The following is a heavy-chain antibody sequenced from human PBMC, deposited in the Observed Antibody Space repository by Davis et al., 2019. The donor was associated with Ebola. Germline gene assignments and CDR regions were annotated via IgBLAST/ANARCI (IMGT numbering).Heavy chain of an antibody. CDR1: GGTFSSYA. CDR2: IIPIFGTA. CDR3: ARDGDYAWFDP. Sequence: SVKVSCKASGGTFSSYAISWVRQAPGQGLEWMGGIIPIFGTATYAKKFQGRVTIPADESKSTAYMELSSLRSEDTAVYYCARDGDYAWFDPWVQGTLVTVSS. D-gene: IGHD4-17*01. V-gene: IGHV1-69*13. J-gene: IGHJ5*02.